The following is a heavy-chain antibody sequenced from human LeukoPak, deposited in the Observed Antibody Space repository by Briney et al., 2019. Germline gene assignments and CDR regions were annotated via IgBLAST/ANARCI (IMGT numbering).Heavy chain of an antibody. V-gene: IGHV4-4*07. CDR2: IYSSGST. J-gene: IGHJ4*02. CDR3: VRKDGDY. CDR1: GASISAFH. Sequence: SETLSLTCTVSGASISAFHWTWFRQPAGKGLEWIGLIYSSGSTLFNPSLKGRVAMSVDLTKNQLSLKLTSVTAADTAMYYCVRKDGDYWGRGTLVTVSS.